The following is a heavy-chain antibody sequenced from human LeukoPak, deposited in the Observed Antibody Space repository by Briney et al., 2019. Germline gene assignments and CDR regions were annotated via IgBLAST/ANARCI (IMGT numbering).Heavy chain of an antibody. Sequence: PSETLSLTCTVSGGSISSYYWSWIRQPAGKGLEWIGRIYTSGSTNYNPSLKSRVTMSVDTSKNQFSVKLSSVTAADTAVYYCARGGARPYYYGMDVWGQGTTVTVSS. V-gene: IGHV4-4*07. CDR2: IYTSGST. D-gene: IGHD6-25*01. CDR3: ARGGARPYYYGMDV. J-gene: IGHJ6*02. CDR1: GGSISSYY.